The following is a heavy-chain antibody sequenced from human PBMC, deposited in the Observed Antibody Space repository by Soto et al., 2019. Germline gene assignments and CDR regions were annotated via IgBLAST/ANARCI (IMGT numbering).Heavy chain of an antibody. CDR3: AGRGYSYGYGGLGRYYFDS. Sequence: SETLSLTCAVYGGSFSGYYWSWIRQPPGKGLEWIGEINHSGSTNYNPSLKSRVTISVDTSKNQFSLKLSSVTAADPAVYYCAGRGYSYGYGGLGRYYFDSWGQGTLVTVSS. D-gene: IGHD5-18*01. J-gene: IGHJ4*02. V-gene: IGHV4-34*01. CDR1: GGSFSGYY. CDR2: INHSGST.